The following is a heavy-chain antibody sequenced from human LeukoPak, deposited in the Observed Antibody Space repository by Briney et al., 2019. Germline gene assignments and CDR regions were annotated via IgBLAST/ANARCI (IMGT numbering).Heavy chain of an antibody. CDR2: INSDGSRT. D-gene: IGHD2-8*02. J-gene: IGHJ5*02. CDR1: GFVFSAYN. CDR3: ARVLTGSWDWFDP. Sequence: GGSLRLSCAASGFVFSAYNMNWVRQAPGKGLEWVSRINSDGSRTNYADSVKGRFTISRDNAKNTLYLQMSSLRAEDTAVYYCARVLTGSWDWFDPWGQGTLVTVSS. V-gene: IGHV3-74*01.